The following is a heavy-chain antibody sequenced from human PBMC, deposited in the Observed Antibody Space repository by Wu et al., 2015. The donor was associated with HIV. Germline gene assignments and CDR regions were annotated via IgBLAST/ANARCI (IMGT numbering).Heavy chain of an antibody. CDR1: GGTLNKYA. CDR3: ARKMEKFLLYXDQKTVIFGRFEP. Sequence: QVQLVQSGAEVKKPGSSVKVSCKASGGTLNKYAINWIRQAPGQGLEWMGGIIPISQTTNYAQKFQGRVTITTDANPRKHSLHLEMSKSLTSEDTAMYYCARKMEKFLLYXDQKTVIFGRFEPWARVTWSPSP. D-gene: IGHD2-8*01. J-gene: IGHJ5*02. V-gene: IGHV1-69*05. CDR2: IIPISQTT.